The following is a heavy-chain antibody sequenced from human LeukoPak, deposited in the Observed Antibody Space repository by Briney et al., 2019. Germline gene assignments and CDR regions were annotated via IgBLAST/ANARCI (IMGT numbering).Heavy chain of an antibody. D-gene: IGHD3-9*01. J-gene: IGHJ4*02. V-gene: IGHV3-53*01. CDR3: ASLRYFDWSVDY. CDR2: VYSGGTT. Sequence: GGSLRLSCAASGFSVSHNYMTWVRQAPGKGLECVSLVYSGGTTYYTDSVKGRFTISRDNSKNTLYLQMNSLRAEDTAVYYCASLRYFDWSVDYWGQGTLVTVSS. CDR1: GFSVSHNY.